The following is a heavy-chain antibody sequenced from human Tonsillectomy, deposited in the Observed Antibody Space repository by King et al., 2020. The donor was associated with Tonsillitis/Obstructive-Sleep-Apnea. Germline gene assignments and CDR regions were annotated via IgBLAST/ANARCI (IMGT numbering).Heavy chain of an antibody. CDR2: INYSGST. CDR1: GGPFSGYS. Sequence: VQLQQWGAGLLKASETLSLTCAVYGGPFSGYSWSWIRQPPGKGLEWIGEINYSGSTNYNPSLKSRVTISLDRSKNQFSLNLNSVTAADTAVYYCATTYYDMLRNYHHYMGVWGEGTTVTV. V-gene: IGHV4-34*01. CDR3: ATTYYDMLRNYHHYMGV. J-gene: IGHJ6*03. D-gene: IGHD3-9*01.